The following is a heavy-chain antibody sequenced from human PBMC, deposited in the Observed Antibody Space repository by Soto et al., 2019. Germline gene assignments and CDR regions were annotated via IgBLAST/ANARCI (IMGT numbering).Heavy chain of an antibody. Sequence: EVQLLESGGGLVQPGGSLRLSCAASGFTFSSYAMSWVRQAPGKGLEWVSAISGSGGSTYYADSVKGRFTISRDNSKNTLYLQMNSLRAEDTAVYYCARGLVLRFLEWLYFDYWGQGTLVTVSS. CDR2: ISGSGGST. CDR1: GFTFSSYA. D-gene: IGHD3-3*01. V-gene: IGHV3-23*01. CDR3: ARGLVLRFLEWLYFDY. J-gene: IGHJ4*02.